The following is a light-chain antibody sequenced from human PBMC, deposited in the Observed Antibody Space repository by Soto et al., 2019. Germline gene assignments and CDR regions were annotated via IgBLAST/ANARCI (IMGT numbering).Light chain of an antibody. CDR2: GAS. J-gene: IGKJ3*01. CDR3: QQYGSSPFT. CDR1: QSLSSTY. V-gene: IGKV3-20*01. Sequence: EIVLTQSPGTLSLSPGERATLSCRASQSLSSTYLVWYQQKPGQPPRLLIYGASSRATGIPDRFSGGGSGTDFTLTISRLEPEDFAVYYCQQYGSSPFTFGPGTKVDIK.